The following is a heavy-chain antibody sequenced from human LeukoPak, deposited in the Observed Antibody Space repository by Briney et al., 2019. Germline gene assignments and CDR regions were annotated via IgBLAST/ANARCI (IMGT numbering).Heavy chain of an antibody. D-gene: IGHD2-2*01. CDR2: INPLDSDT. V-gene: IGHV5-51*01. Sequence: GVSLQISSKGSGYSFSNYWIGWVRQTPGKALEWMGIINPLDSDTRYSPSFQGQVTISVDKSTTTAWLHWSSLEAPDTATYYCARHDLRPQCSSRNCPYGTWFDPWGQGTLVTVSS. CDR1: GYSFSNYW. CDR3: ARHDLRPQCSSRNCPYGTWFDP. J-gene: IGHJ5*02.